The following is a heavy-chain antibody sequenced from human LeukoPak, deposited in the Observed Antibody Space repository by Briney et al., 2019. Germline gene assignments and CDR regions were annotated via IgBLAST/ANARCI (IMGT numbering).Heavy chain of an antibody. Sequence: ASVKVSCKASGYTFTGYYMHWVRQAPGQGLEWMGWINPNSGGTNYAQKFQGRVTMTRDTSISTAYMELSRLRSADTAVYYCARELIRVVNLLAPWGQGTLVTVSS. CDR3: ARELIRVVNLLAP. CDR2: INPNSGGT. V-gene: IGHV1-2*02. D-gene: IGHD2-21*01. J-gene: IGHJ5*02. CDR1: GYTFTGYY.